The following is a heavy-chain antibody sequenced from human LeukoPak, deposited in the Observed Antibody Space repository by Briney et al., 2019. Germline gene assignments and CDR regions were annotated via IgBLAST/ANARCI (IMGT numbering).Heavy chain of an antibody. V-gene: IGHV4-59*02. CDR3: ASASGSPEHFQH. CDR1: GASVSSGY. Sequence: SETLSLTCTVSGASVSSGYWSWIRQSPGKGLEWIGYIYHSGHTMSNPSLKSRVTISVDTSKNQFSLKLSSVTAADTAVYYCASASGSPEHFQHWGQGTLVTVSS. D-gene: IGHD3-3*01. J-gene: IGHJ1*01. CDR2: IYHSGHT.